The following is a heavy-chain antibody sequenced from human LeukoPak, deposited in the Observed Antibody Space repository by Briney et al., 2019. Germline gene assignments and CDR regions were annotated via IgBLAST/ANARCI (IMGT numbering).Heavy chain of an antibody. V-gene: IGHV1-18*04. D-gene: IGHD5-18*01. CDR3: ARVDRGYSYGTIDY. Sequence: VASVKVSCKASGYTFTGYYMHWVRQAPGQGLEWMGWISAYNGNTNYAQKLQGRVTMTTDTSTSTAYMELRSLRSDDTAVYYCARVDRGYSYGTIDYWGQGTLVTVSS. CDR2: ISAYNGNT. CDR1: GYTFTGYY. J-gene: IGHJ4*02.